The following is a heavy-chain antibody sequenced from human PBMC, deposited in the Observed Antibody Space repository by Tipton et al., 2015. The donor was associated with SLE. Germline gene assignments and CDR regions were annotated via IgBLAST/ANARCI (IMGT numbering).Heavy chain of an antibody. J-gene: IGHJ4*02. V-gene: IGHV3-48*03. CDR2: ISSSGSTI. Sequence: GSLRLSCAASGFTFSSYAMSWVRQAPGKGLEWVSYISSSGSTIYYADSVKGRFTISRDNAKNSLYLQMNSLRAEDTAVYYCARDANWNDEGRWGQGTLVTVSS. CDR3: ARDANWNDEGR. D-gene: IGHD1-1*01. CDR1: GFTFSSYA.